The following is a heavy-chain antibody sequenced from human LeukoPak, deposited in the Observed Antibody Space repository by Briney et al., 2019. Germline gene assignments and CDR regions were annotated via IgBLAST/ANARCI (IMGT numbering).Heavy chain of an antibody. CDR1: GFTFSNNW. J-gene: IGHJ2*01. D-gene: IGHD3-3*01. Sequence: TGGSLRLSCAASGFTFSNNWMNWVRQAPGKGLEWVSSISSSSSYIYYADSVKGRFTISRDNAKNSLYLQMNSLRAEDTAVYYCARMLDTYYDFWSGYSTDPFWYFDLWGRGTLVTVSS. CDR2: ISSSSSYI. CDR3: ARMLDTYYDFWSGYSTDPFWYFDL. V-gene: IGHV3-21*01.